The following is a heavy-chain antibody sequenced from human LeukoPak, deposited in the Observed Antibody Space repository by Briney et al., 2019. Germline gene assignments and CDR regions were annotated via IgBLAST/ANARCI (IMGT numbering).Heavy chain of an antibody. Sequence: ASVKVSCKASGYTFTSYAMHWVRQAPGQRLEWMGWINAGNGNTKYSQKFQGRVTITRDTSASTAYMELSSLRSEDTAVYYCARGYYGSGRGNDAFDIWGQGTMVTVSS. CDR1: GYTFTSYA. D-gene: IGHD3-10*01. J-gene: IGHJ3*02. CDR3: ARGYYGSGRGNDAFDI. CDR2: INAGNGNT. V-gene: IGHV1-3*01.